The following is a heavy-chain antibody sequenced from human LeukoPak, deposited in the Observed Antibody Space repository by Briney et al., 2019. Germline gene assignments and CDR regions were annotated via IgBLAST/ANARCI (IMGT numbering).Heavy chain of an antibody. V-gene: IGHV4-59*01. J-gene: IGHJ4*02. D-gene: IGHD3-22*01. CDR2: IYYSVNT. CDR3: ARYYDSSGYYFDY. Sequence: PSETLSLTCTVSGGSISSYYWSWIRQPPGKGLEWIGYIYYSVNTNYNPSLKSRVTISVDTSKNQFSLKLSSVTAADTAVYYCARYYDSSGYYFDYWGQGTLVTVSS. CDR1: GGSISSYY.